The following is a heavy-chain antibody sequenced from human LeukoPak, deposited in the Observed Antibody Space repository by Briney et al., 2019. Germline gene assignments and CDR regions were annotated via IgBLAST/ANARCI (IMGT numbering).Heavy chain of an antibody. J-gene: IGHJ4*02. V-gene: IGHV4-59*01. D-gene: IGHD6-13*01. CDR3: ASSSSWYGPPQYYFDY. Sequence: SETLSLTCTVSGGSISSYYWSWIRQPPGKGLEWIGYIYYSGSTNYNPSLKSRVTISVDTSKNQFSLKLSSVTAADTAVYYCASSSSWYGPPQYYFDYWGQGTLVTVSS. CDR2: IYYSGST. CDR1: GGSISSYY.